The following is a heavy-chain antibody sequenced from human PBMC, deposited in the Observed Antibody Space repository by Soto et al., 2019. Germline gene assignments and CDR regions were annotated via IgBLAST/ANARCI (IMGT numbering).Heavy chain of an antibody. Sequence: PSETLSLTCAVYGGSFSGYYWSWIRQPPGKGLEWIGEINHSGSTNYNPSLKSRVTISVDTSKNQFSLKLSSVTAADTAVYYCARELITMVRGVTLNYYYYYGMDVWGQGTTVTVS. J-gene: IGHJ6*02. D-gene: IGHD3-10*01. CDR3: ARELITMVRGVTLNYYYYYGMDV. V-gene: IGHV4-34*01. CDR2: INHSGST. CDR1: GGSFSGYY.